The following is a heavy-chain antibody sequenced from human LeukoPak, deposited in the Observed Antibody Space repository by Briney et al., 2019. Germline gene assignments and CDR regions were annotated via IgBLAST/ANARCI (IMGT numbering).Heavy chain of an antibody. Sequence: GGSLRLSCAASGFTFSNAWMSWVRQAPGKGLEWVGRIKSKADGETADYAAPVKGRLTISRDDSKNTLYLETNSLKNEDTAVFYLNKDVELELVPTRGYWGQGTLVTVSS. CDR2: IKSKADGETA. D-gene: IGHD3-10*01. CDR3: NKDVELELVPTRGY. CDR1: GFTFSNAW. J-gene: IGHJ4*02. V-gene: IGHV3-15*01.